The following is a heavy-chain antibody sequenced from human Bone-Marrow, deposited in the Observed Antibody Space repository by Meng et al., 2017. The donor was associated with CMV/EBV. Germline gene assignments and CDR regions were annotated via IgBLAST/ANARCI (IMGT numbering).Heavy chain of an antibody. V-gene: IGHV3-23*01. J-gene: IGHJ6*02. Sequence: GESLKISCAASGFTFSSYAMSWVRQAPGKGLEWVSAISGSGGSTYYADSVKGRFTISRDNSKNTLYLQMNSLRAEDTAVYYCAKKSGEYYYYGKDVWGQGTTVTVSS. CDR1: GFTFSSYA. D-gene: IGHD2-15*01. CDR2: ISGSGGST. CDR3: AKKSGEYYYYGKDV.